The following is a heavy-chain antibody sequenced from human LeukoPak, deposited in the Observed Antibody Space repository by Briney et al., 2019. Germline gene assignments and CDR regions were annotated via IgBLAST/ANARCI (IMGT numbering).Heavy chain of an antibody. D-gene: IGHD1-1*01. CDR2: IRQDGSEK. Sequence: GGSLRLSCAASGFTFSNYWMSWVRQAPGKGLEWVANIRQDGSEKYYVDSMRGRFTVSRDNAKNSLYLQMSSLRAEDTAVYYCARSTAGLDYWGQGTLVTVSS. CDR3: ARSTAGLDY. J-gene: IGHJ4*02. CDR1: GFTFSNYW. V-gene: IGHV3-7*01.